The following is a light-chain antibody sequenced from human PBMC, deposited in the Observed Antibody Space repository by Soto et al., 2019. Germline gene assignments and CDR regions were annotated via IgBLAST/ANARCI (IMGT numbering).Light chain of an antibody. CDR2: GGS. Sequence: QSLLTQPPSVSGAPGQRVTIACTGSSSNIGAGYYVHWYQQFPGTAPKPLIYGGSNRPAGVPDRFSASKSGTSASLAITGLQAEDEADYYCQSYDSSLSGPYVFGTGTKVTVL. CDR1: SSNIGAGYY. CDR3: QSYDSSLSGPYV. J-gene: IGLJ1*01. V-gene: IGLV1-40*01.